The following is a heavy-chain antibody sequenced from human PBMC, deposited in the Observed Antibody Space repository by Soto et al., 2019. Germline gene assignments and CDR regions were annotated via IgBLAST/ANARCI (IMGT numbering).Heavy chain of an antibody. J-gene: IGHJ4*02. V-gene: IGHV3-21*01. Sequence: GGSLRLSCAASGFTFSSYSMIWVRQAPGEGLEWLSFISSRSSVIYYAAPVQGRFTISRDNAKNSLYLQMNSLTAEDTAVYYCARAFAGSSSSDYWGQGTLVTVS. D-gene: IGHD6-6*01. CDR1: GFTFSSYS. CDR3: ARAFAGSSSSDY. CDR2: ISSRSSVI.